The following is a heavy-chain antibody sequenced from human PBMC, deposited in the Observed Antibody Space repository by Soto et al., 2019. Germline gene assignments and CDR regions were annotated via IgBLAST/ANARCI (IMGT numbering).Heavy chain of an antibody. Sequence: EVQLVESGGGLVQPGGSLRLSCAASGFSFSSSWMHWVRQAPGKGLVWVSRISFDGTATTSADAVKGRFIISRDNAKNHLFLQMHNLGADDTAMYYCVRDRRLRGHPFDIWGQGTFVSVSS. CDR2: ISFDGTAT. J-gene: IGHJ3*02. V-gene: IGHV3-74*03. CDR3: VRDRRLRGHPFDI. CDR1: GFSFSSSW. D-gene: IGHD2-21*02.